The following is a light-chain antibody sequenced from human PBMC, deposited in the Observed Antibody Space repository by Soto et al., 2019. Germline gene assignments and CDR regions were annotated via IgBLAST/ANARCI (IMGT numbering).Light chain of an antibody. CDR2: GAS. Sequence: EIVLTQSPGTLSLSPGERATLSCRASQSVTSNSLAWYQQKPGQAPRLLIYGASSRAGGIPDRFSGSGSGTDFTLTINRLQPEDFAVYFCQQYETSPYTFAQGTKLEI. J-gene: IGKJ2*01. CDR3: QQYETSPYT. V-gene: IGKV3-20*01. CDR1: QSVTSNS.